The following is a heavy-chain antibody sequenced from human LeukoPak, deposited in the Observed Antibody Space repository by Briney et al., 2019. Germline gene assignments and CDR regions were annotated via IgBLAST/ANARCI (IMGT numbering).Heavy chain of an antibody. J-gene: IGHJ5*02. V-gene: IGHV4-31*03. D-gene: IGHD3-10*01. Sequence: SETPSLTCTVSGGSISSGAYYWSWIRQHPGEGLEWIGYIYYSGTTYYNPSLKSRVTVSVDTSKNQFSLKLSSVTAADTAVYYCARRGSGSYQGDWFDPWGQGTLVTVSS. CDR3: ARRGSGSYQGDWFDP. CDR2: IYYSGTT. CDR1: GGSISSGAYY.